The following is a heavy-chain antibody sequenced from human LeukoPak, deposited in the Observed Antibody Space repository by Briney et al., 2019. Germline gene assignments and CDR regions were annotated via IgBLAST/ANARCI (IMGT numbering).Heavy chain of an antibody. CDR2: IYYSGST. Sequence: RPSETLSLTCTVSGGSISSYYWSWIRQPPGKGLEWIGYIYYSGSTNYNPSLKSRVTISVDTSKNQFSLKLSSVTAADTAVYYCARDRRIAAAGGYYYYYMDVWGKGTTVTVSS. CDR1: GGSISSYY. D-gene: IGHD6-13*01. J-gene: IGHJ6*03. CDR3: ARDRRIAAAGGYYYYYMDV. V-gene: IGHV4-59*01.